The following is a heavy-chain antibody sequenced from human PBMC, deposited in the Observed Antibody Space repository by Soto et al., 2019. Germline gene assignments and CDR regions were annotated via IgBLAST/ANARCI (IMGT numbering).Heavy chain of an antibody. D-gene: IGHD2-15*01. J-gene: IGHJ6*03. CDR1: GFTFSSYA. Sequence: EARLLESGGTFVQPGGSLRLSCAASGFTFSSYAILWVRQAPGQGLEWVSTISGNGGSTFYADSVKGRFTVSRDNSKRTVSLQMNSLGAEDTALYYCAKAGARLGDTYSLMEVWGKGTTVTVSS. V-gene: IGHV3-23*01. CDR3: AKAGARLGDTYSLMEV. CDR2: ISGNGGST.